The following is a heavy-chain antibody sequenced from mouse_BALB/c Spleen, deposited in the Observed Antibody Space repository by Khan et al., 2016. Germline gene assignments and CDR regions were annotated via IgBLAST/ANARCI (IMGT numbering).Heavy chain of an antibody. CDR3: ARNWDVGFDY. CDR2: INPDSSAI. Sequence: EVKLLESGGGLVQPGGSLKLSCAASGFDFSGYWMSWVRQAPGKGLEWIGEINPDSSAINYTQSLKDKFIISRDNAKNTLYLQMSKVRSEDTALYYCARNWDVGFDYWGQGTTLTVSS. V-gene: IGHV4-1*02. D-gene: IGHD4-1*01. CDR1: GFDFSGYW. J-gene: IGHJ2*01.